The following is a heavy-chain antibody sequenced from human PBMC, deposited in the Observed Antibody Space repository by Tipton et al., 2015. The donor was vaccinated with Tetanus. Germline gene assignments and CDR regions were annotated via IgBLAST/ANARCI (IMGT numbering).Heavy chain of an antibody. D-gene: IGHD2-15*01. J-gene: IGHJ4*02. CDR2: SWYDGTDQ. V-gene: IGHV3-33*01. CDR3: AREADCSGGSCFSGDFDN. CDR1: GFIFSSYG. Sequence: SLRLSCAAPGFIFSSYGIHWVRQAPGKGLEWVAVSWYDGTDQYYADSVKGRFTLSRENSKNTLYLQMDSLRAEDTALYYCAREADCSGGSCFSGDFDNWGQGTQVTVSS.